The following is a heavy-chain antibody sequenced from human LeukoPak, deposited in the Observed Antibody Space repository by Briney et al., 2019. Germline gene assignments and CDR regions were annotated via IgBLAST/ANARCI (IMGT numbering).Heavy chain of an antibody. V-gene: IGHV3-48*04. Sequence: GGSLRLSCAASGLTFSSHAMSWVRQAPGKGLEWVSYISSSGSTIYYADSVKGRFTISRDNAKNSLYLQMNSLRAEDTAVYYCARDYYDFWSGYPNWFDPWGQGTLVTVSS. CDR2: ISSSGSTI. CDR1: GLTFSSHA. CDR3: ARDYYDFWSGYPNWFDP. J-gene: IGHJ5*02. D-gene: IGHD3-3*01.